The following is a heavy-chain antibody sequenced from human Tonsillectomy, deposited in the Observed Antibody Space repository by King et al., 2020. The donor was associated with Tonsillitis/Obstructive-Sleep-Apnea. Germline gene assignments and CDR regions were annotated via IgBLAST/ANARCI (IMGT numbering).Heavy chain of an antibody. V-gene: IGHV3-7*03. CDR2: IKQDGSEK. Sequence: QLVQSGGGLVQPGGSLRLSCAASGFTFSSYWMSWVRQAPGKGLEWVASIKQDGSEKHYVDSVKGRFTISRDNAKNSLYLQMNSLGAEDTAVYYCARVGDREGATCYRDLDYWGQGTLVTVSS. J-gene: IGHJ4*02. CDR3: ARVGDREGATCYRDLDY. CDR1: GFTFSSYW. D-gene: IGHD2-2*02.